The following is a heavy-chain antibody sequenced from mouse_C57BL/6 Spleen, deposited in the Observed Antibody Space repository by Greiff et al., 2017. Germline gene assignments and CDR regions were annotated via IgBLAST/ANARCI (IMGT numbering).Heavy chain of an antibody. CDR1: GYAFSSSW. Sequence: QVQLQQSGPELVKPGASVKISCKASGYAFSSSWMNWVKQRPGKGLEWIGRIYPGDGDTNYNGKFKGKATLTADKSSSTAYMQLSSLTSEDSAVYFCARFYYYGGEFAYWGQGTLVTVSA. CDR2: IYPGDGDT. J-gene: IGHJ3*01. V-gene: IGHV1-82*01. D-gene: IGHD1-1*01. CDR3: ARFYYYGGEFAY.